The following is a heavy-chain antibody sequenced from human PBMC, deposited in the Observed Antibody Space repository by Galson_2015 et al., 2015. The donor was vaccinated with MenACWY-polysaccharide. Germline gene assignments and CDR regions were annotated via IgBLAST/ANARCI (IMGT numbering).Heavy chain of an antibody. V-gene: IGHV2-5*02. J-gene: IGHJ4*02. Sequence: PALVKPTQTLTLTCTFSGFSLSTSGVGVGWIRQPPGKALEWLALIYWDDDKRYRPSLKSRLTITKDTSKNQVVLTMTNMDPVDTATYYCAHSKIGAAGSFDYWGREPWSPSPQ. D-gene: IGHD2-21*01. CDR1: GFSLSTSGVG. CDR2: IYWDDDK. CDR3: AHSKIGAAGSFDY.